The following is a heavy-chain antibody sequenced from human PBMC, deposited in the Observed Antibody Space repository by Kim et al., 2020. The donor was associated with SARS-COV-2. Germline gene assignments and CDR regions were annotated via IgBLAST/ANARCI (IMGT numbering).Heavy chain of an antibody. V-gene: IGHV3-23*01. CDR3: AKILWFGELPYLWYYYGMDV. CDR2: ISGSGGST. J-gene: IGHJ6*02. Sequence: GGSLRLSCAASGFTFSSYAMSWVRQAPGKGLEWVSAISGSGGSTYYADSVKGRFTISRDNSKNTLYLQMNSLRAEDTAVYYCAKILWFGELPYLWYYYGMDVWGQGTTVTVSS. D-gene: IGHD3-10*01. CDR1: GFTFSSYA.